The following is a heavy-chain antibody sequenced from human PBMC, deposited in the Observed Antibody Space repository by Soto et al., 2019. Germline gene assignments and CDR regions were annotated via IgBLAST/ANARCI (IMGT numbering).Heavy chain of an antibody. D-gene: IGHD1-20*01. Sequence: GGSLRLSCAASGFTFSSCSMNWVRQAPGKGLEWVSSIDSSSSYIHYADSVKGRFAISRDNAKNSLYLQMNSLRAEDTAVYYCATISGTTRWDDYWGQGTLVTVSS. CDR1: GFTFSSCS. CDR3: ATISGTTRWDDY. J-gene: IGHJ4*02. CDR2: IDSSSSYI. V-gene: IGHV3-21*01.